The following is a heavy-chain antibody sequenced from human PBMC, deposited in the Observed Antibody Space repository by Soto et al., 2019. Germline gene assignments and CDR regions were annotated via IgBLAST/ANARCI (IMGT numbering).Heavy chain of an antibody. Sequence: GASVKVSCKASGYTFTGYYIHWVRQAPGQGLEWMGWINPDSGGTNYAQKFQGWVAMTRDTSISTAYMELSRLRSDDTAVYYCARSQATDDSRWYGRCFECRGKVTLSTV. CDR1: GYTFTGYY. D-gene: IGHD6-13*01. J-gene: IGHJ4*02. V-gene: IGHV1-2*04. CDR2: INPDSGGT. CDR3: ARSQATDDSRWYGRCFEC.